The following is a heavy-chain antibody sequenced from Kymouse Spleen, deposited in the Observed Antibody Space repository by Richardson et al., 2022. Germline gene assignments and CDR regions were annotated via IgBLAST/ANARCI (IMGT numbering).Heavy chain of an antibody. Sequence: QVQLVQSGAEVKKPGASVKVSCKASGYTFTSYYMHWVRQAPGQGLEWMGIINPSGGSTSYAQKFQGRVTMTRDTSTSTVYMELSSLRSEDTAVYYCARESSYCGGDCYPFFDYWGQGTLVTVSS. CDR2: INPSGGST. V-gene: IGHV1-46*03. CDR1: GYTFTSYY. CDR3: ARESSYCGGDCYPFFDY. J-gene: IGHJ4*02. D-gene: IGHD2-21*02.